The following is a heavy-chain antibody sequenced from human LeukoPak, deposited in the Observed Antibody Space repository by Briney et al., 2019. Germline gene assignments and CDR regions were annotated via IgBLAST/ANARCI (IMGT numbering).Heavy chain of an antibody. D-gene: IGHD6-19*01. J-gene: IGHJ3*02. V-gene: IGHV1-69*06. CDR3: ARGHSSGWYSAFDI. Sequence: ASVKVSCKASGGTFSSYAISWVRQAPGQGLEWMGGIIPIFGTANYAQKSQGRVTITADKSTSTAYMELSSLRSEDTAVYYCARGHSSGWYSAFDIWGQGTMVTVSS. CDR2: IIPIFGTA. CDR1: GGTFSSYA.